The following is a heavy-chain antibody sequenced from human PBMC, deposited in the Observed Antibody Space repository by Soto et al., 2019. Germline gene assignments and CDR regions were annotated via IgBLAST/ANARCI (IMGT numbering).Heavy chain of an antibody. V-gene: IGHV3-23*01. Sequence: EVQLLESGGGLVQPGGSLRLSCAASGFTFSSYAMRWVCQAPGKGLEWVSAISGSGDSTYYADSVKGRFTISRDNSKNTLYLQMNSLRAEDTAVYYCARRGSGSYYDYWGQGTLVTVSS. CDR2: ISGSGDST. CDR3: ARRGSGSYYDY. D-gene: IGHD1-26*01. J-gene: IGHJ4*02. CDR1: GFTFSSYA.